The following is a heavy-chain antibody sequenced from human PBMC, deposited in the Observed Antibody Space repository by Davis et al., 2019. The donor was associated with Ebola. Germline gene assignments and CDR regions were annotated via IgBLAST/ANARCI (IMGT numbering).Heavy chain of an antibody. CDR2: VHDRGDRT. V-gene: IGHV3-23*01. CDR3: AKVLTPNGASMNFDQ. Sequence: PGGSLRLSCAASGFTFSNYAMSWVRQSPEKGLEWVSTVHDRGDRTLYAASVKGRFTISRDNSKNTLILEMDSLRVDDSAVYYCAKVLTPNGASMNFDQWGQGTLVTVSS. D-gene: IGHD2-8*01. CDR1: GFTFSNYA. J-gene: IGHJ4*02.